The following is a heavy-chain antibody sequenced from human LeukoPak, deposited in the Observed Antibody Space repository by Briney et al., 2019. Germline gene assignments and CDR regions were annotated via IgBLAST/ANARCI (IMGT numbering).Heavy chain of an antibody. Sequence: ASVKVSCKASGYTFTGYYMHWVRQAPGQGLEWMGWISAYNGNTNYAQKLQGRVTMTTDTSTSTAYMELRSLRSDDTAVYYCARDVGYYDSSGYYFPGDYWGQGTLVTVSS. CDR2: ISAYNGNT. V-gene: IGHV1-18*04. D-gene: IGHD3-22*01. CDR1: GYTFTGYY. CDR3: ARDVGYYDSSGYYFPGDY. J-gene: IGHJ4*02.